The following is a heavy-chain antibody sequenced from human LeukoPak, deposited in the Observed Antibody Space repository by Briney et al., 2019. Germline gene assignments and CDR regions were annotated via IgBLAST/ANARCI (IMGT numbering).Heavy chain of an antibody. CDR1: GFSFSSYG. V-gene: IGHV3-30*02. Sequence: GSLRLSCAGSGFSFSSYGMHWVRQAPGKGLEWMAFIRSDGSNKYYADSVKGRFTISRDNSKNTLYPQMNSLRAEDTAVYYCARDLGLYFSIVGATHFQHWGQGTLVTVSS. CDR2: IRSDGSNK. J-gene: IGHJ1*01. D-gene: IGHD1-26*01. CDR3: ARDLGLYFSIVGATHFQH.